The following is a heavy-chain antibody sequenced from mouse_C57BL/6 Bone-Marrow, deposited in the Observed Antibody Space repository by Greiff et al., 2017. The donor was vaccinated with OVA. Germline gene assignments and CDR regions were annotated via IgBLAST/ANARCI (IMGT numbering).Heavy chain of an antibody. CDR2: ISYDGSN. CDR1: GYSITSGYY. CDR3: ARDGNYLYYFDY. V-gene: IGHV3-6*01. J-gene: IGHJ2*01. D-gene: IGHD2-1*01. Sequence: EVQLVESGPGLVKPSQSLSLTCSVTGYSITSGYYWNWIRQFPGNKLEWMGYISYDGSNNYNPSLKNRISITRDTSKNQFFLKLNSVTTEDTATYYCARDGNYLYYFDYWGQGTTLTVSS.